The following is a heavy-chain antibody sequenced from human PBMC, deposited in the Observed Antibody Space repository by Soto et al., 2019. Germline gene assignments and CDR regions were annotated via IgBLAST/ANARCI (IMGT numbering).Heavy chain of an antibody. Sequence: QVQLVESGGGVVQPGRSLRLSCAASGFTFSSYGIHWVRQAPGKGLEWVAVISYDGSNKYYADSVKGRFTISRDNSKNTLYLQMNSLRAEDTAVYYCAKDLLVVGATPAYYWGQGTLVTVSS. CDR2: ISYDGSNK. CDR1: GFTFSSYG. V-gene: IGHV3-30*18. J-gene: IGHJ4*02. CDR3: AKDLLVVGATPAYY. D-gene: IGHD1-26*01.